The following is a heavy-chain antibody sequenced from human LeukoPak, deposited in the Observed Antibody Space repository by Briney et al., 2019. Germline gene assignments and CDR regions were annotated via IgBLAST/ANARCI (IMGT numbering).Heavy chain of an antibody. CDR3: ARDLASASCPCRWFDY. V-gene: IGHV3-30*02. J-gene: IGHJ5*01. D-gene: IGHD2-2*01. Sequence: GGSLRLSCAASGFTFSSYGMHWVRQAPGKGLEWVAFIRYDGSNKYYADSVKGRFTISRDNSKNTLYLQMNSLRAEDTAVYYCARDLASASCPCRWFDYWGQGTLVTVSS. CDR2: IRYDGSNK. CDR1: GFTFSSYG.